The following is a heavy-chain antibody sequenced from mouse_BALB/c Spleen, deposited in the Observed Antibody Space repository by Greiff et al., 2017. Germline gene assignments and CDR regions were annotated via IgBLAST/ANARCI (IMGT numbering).Heavy chain of an antibody. CDR1: GFTFSSYA. D-gene: IGHD2-14*01. V-gene: IGHV5-9-4*01. CDR2: ISSGGSYT. J-gene: IGHJ4*01. Sequence: DVKLVESGGGLVKPGGSLKLSCAASGFTFSSYAMSWVRQSPEKRLEWVAEISSGGSYTYYPDTVTGRFTISRDNAKNTLYLEMSSLRSEDTAMYYCARVRYGRPPYYAMDYWGQGTSVTVSS. CDR3: ARVRYGRPPYYAMDY.